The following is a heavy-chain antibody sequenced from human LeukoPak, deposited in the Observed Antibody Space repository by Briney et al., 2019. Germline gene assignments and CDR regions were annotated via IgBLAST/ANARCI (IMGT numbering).Heavy chain of an antibody. CDR2: ISGYDGET. Sequence: ASVTVSCKASGYTFTSYGLSWVRQAPGHGLEWMGWISGYDGETNFARKFQARVTMTTDTSTSTAYMELTSLTSDDTAVYYCARDWYYASGTYRVDVFDIWGQGTMVTVSS. V-gene: IGHV1-18*01. CDR3: ARDWYYASGTYRVDVFDI. D-gene: IGHD3-10*01. CDR1: GYTFTSYG. J-gene: IGHJ3*02.